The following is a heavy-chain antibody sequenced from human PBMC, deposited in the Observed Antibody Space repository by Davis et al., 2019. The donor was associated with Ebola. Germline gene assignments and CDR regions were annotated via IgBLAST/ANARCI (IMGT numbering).Heavy chain of an antibody. V-gene: IGHV3-23*01. CDR3: AKAPSYSASSAYFDL. CDR2: ISGSGGNT. CDR1: VITFSSYA. J-gene: IGHJ4*01. D-gene: IGHD3-9*01. Sequence: GESLKISCAASVITFSSYAMTWVRQAPGKGLEWVSAISGSGGNTYYADSVKGRFTISRDNSKDTLFLQMNSLRADDTAIYYCAKAPSYSASSAYFDLWGQGTLVTVSS.